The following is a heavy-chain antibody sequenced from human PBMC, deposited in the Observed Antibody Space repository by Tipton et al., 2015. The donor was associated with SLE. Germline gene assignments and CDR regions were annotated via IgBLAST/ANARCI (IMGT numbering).Heavy chain of an antibody. D-gene: IGHD3-16*02. CDR3: ARELYPYTANNWFDP. J-gene: IGHJ5*02. CDR1: GGSIGSYY. CDR2: ISKSGST. V-gene: IGHV4-59*01. Sequence: TLSLTCTVSGGSIGSYYWSWIRQVPGEGLEWIGYISKSGSTDHNPSLKSRVTMSVDTSKNQFSLKLTSVTAGDTAVYFCARELYPYTANNWFDPWGPGTLVTVSS.